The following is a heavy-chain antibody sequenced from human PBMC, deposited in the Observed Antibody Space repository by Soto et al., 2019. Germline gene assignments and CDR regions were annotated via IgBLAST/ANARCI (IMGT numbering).Heavy chain of an antibody. CDR2: IFYSGTT. CDR3: ATSSVTIFGMLVSYYFDY. CDR1: GGSISSGGSY. D-gene: IGHD3-3*01. J-gene: IGHJ4*02. V-gene: IGHV4-31*03. Sequence: QLQLQESGPGLVKPSQTLSLTCTVSGGSISSGGSYWSWVRQHPGKGLEWIGYIFYSGTTYFNPSLKSRFTMSLDTSKNQFSLKLSSVTAADTAVYYCATSSVTIFGMLVSYYFDYWGQGTLVTVPS.